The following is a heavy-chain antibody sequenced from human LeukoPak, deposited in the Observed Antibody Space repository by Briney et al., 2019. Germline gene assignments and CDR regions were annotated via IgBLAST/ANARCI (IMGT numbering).Heavy chain of an antibody. CDR2: MNQDGSEI. CDR3: ARDPGDYGDYYYYGMDV. CDR1: GFTFSRYW. J-gene: IGHJ6*02. D-gene: IGHD4-17*01. V-gene: IGHV3-7*01. Sequence: GGSLRLSCVGSGFTFSRYWLNWVRQAPGKGLEWVANMNQDGSEIYYLDSVKGRFTISRDNAKNSVYLQMNSLRAEDTAVYYCARDPGDYGDYYYYGMDVWGQGTTVTVSS.